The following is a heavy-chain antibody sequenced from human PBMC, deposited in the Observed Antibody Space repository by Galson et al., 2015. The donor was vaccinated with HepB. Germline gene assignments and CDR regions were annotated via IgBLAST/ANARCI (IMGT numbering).Heavy chain of an antibody. Sequence: SVKVSCKASGYTFSNYAISWVRQAPGQGLEWVGWISGYSGDTIYAQKLQGRVAMTTDTSTSTAYMELRGLRSDDTAVYYCARDWFDLLHFDYWGQGTLVTVSS. CDR2: ISGYSGDT. CDR3: ARDWFDLLHFDY. D-gene: IGHD2-2*01. V-gene: IGHV1-18*01. CDR1: GYTFSNYA. J-gene: IGHJ4*02.